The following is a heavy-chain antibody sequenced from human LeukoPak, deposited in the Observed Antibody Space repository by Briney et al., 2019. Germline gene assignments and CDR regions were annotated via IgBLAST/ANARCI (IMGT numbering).Heavy chain of an antibody. D-gene: IGHD2-15*01. V-gene: IGHV3-7*03. J-gene: IGHJ4*02. CDR1: GFTFSSYM. CDR3: ARGRIFDY. Sequence: GGSLRLSCAASGFTFSSYMMNWVRQAPGKGLEWVANIKQDGSEKYYVDSVKGRFTISRDNAKNSLYLQMNSLRAEDTAVYYCARGRIFDYWGQGTLVTVSS. CDR2: IKQDGSEK.